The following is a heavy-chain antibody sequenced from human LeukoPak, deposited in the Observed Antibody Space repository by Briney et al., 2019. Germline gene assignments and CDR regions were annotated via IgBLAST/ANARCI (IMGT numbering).Heavy chain of an antibody. J-gene: IGHJ4*02. Sequence: GGSLRLSCAASGFTFSSYSMNWVRQAPGKGLEWVSSISSSSSYIYYADSVKGRFTISRDNAKNSLYLQMNSLRAEDTAVYYCARAPYSSSWLPPYYFDFWGKGTLVSVFS. V-gene: IGHV3-21*01. CDR3: ARAPYSSSWLPPYYFDF. CDR1: GFTFSSYS. CDR2: ISSSSSYI. D-gene: IGHD6-13*01.